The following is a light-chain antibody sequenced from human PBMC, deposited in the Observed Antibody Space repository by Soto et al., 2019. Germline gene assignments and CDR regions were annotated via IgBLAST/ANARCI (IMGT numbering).Light chain of an antibody. V-gene: IGLV2-23*03. CDR1: SSDVGSYNL. CDR3: CSYAGSSTFVV. Sequence: QSVLTQPASVSGSPGQSITISCTGTSSDVGSYNLVSWYQQHPGKAPKLMIYEGSKRPSGVSNRFSGSKSGTTASLTISGLQAEHEADYYCCSYAGSSTFVVFGGGTKLTVL. CDR2: EGS. J-gene: IGLJ2*01.